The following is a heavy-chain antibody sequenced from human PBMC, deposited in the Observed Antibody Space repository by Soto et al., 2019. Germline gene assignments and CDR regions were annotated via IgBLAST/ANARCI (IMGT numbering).Heavy chain of an antibody. CDR3: AKDGAPRYCTRSSCHPAGAY. CDR1: GFTFSNYG. Sequence: GGSVRLSCAGSGFTFSNYGLHWVRQAPGKGLEWVAAISYDGSNEHYADSVKGRFTISRDYSKKMLYLQMDSLRPEDTAVYYCAKDGAPRYCTRSSCHPAGAYWGQGTLVTVSS. CDR2: ISYDGSNE. V-gene: IGHV3-30*18. J-gene: IGHJ4*02. D-gene: IGHD2-15*01.